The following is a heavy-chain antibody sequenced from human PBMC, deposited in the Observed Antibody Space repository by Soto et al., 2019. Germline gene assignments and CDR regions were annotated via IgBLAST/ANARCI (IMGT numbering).Heavy chain of an antibody. J-gene: IGHJ6*02. CDR1: GGSVSSNSYS. Sequence: QLQLQESGPGLVKPSETLSLTCTVSGGSVSSNSYSWGWVRQSPGKGLGGIGTIYSNDNTYYNPSLLSRVTIFVDTSKNESSLGLNSVTAADTAVYYCARLNGYCVSTKCRCYDGMDVWGQGTTVTVS. V-gene: IGHV4-39*01. D-gene: IGHD2-2*03. CDR2: IYSNDNT. CDR3: ARLNGYCVSTKCRCYDGMDV.